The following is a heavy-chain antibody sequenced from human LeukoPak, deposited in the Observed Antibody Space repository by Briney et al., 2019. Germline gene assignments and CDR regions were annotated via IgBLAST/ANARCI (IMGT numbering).Heavy chain of an antibody. V-gene: IGHV4-59*08. CDR2: VYYSGST. J-gene: IGHJ3*02. Sequence: SETLSLTCSVSGASVKSDYWSWIRQSPGKGLEWIANVYYSGSTNYNPSLKSRVTISVDASKNQISLKLSSVTAADTAVYYCARQSRDYYDSSGSSPFDIWGQGTMVTVSS. D-gene: IGHD3-22*01. CDR1: GASVKSDY. CDR3: ARQSRDYYDSSGSSPFDI.